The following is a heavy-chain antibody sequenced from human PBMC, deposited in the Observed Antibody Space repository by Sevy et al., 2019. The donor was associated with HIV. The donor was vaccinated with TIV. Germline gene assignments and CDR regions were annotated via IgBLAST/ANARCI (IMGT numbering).Heavy chain of an antibody. D-gene: IGHD1-1*01. CDR2: INPNSGGT. CDR3: AKLVGGTDVVY. Sequence: ASVKVSCKASGYTFTDYYIHWVRQAPGQGLEWMGWINPNSGGTNYAQKFQGRVTMTRDMSISTAYMDLSRLTSDDTAVYYCAKLVGGTDVVYWGQGTLVTVSS. CDR1: GYTFTDYY. V-gene: IGHV1-2*02. J-gene: IGHJ4*02.